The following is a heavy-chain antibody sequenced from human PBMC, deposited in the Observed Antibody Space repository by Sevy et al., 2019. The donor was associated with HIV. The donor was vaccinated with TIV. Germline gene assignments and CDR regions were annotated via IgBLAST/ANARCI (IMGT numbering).Heavy chain of an antibody. D-gene: IGHD3-9*01. CDR3: AGFFDWLSVG. CDR2: IYGSGNT. V-gene: IGHV4-30-4*01. J-gene: IGHJ4*02. Sequence: SETLSLTCTVSGGSISSDDHYWNWIRQPPGKGLEWIGYIYGSGNTYYNPSLKSRVTISFEMSKNQFSLNLTSMTVADTAVYYYAGFFDWLSVGWGQGTLVTVSS. CDR1: GGSISSDDHY.